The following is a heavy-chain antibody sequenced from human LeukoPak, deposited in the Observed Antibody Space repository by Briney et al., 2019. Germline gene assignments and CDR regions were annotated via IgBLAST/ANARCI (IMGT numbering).Heavy chain of an antibody. Sequence: SETLSLTCAVSGGSISSNSYYWGWIRQPPGKGLEWIGNIYFSGSTYYKQSLKSRVTISVDTSKNQFSLKLRSVTAADTAVYYCARASCGGGTCYDSRGWFDPWGQGTLVTVSS. J-gene: IGHJ5*02. CDR2: IYFSGST. V-gene: IGHV4-39*07. CDR3: ARASCGGGTCYDSRGWFDP. D-gene: IGHD2-15*01. CDR1: GGSISSNSYY.